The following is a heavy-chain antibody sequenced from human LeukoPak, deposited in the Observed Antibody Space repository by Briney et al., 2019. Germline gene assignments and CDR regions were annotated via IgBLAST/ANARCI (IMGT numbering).Heavy chain of an antibody. CDR1: GIKSGADY. Sequence: GGSLRLSCAASGIKSGADYMTWIRQAPGRGLEWISYISSSRSTTTYAESVKGRFTISQDNAKNSLYLQMNSLRVDDTAMYYCVRGSLTTSPPYWGQGVLVIVSS. V-gene: IGHV3-11*01. J-gene: IGHJ4*02. CDR3: VRGSLTTSPPY. D-gene: IGHD4-11*01. CDR2: ISSSRSTT.